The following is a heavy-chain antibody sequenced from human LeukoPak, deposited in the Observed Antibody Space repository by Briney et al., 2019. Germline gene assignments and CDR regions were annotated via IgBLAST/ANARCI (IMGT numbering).Heavy chain of an antibody. V-gene: IGHV4-39*01. J-gene: IGHJ5*02. D-gene: IGHD1-1*01. CDR1: GGSVSSGNYY. CDR2: IYYSGST. CDR3: ARQGQERILKGWFDT. Sequence: SETLSLTCTVSGGSVSSGNYYWNWIRQPPGKGLEWIGSIYYSGSTYYNPSLKSRVTISVDTSKNQFSLKLNSVTAADTAVYYCARQGQERILKGWFDTWGQGTLVTVSS.